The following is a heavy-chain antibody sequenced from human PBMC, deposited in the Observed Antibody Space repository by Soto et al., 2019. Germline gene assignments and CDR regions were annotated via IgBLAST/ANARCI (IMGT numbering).Heavy chain of an antibody. D-gene: IGHD7-27*01. CDR2: ISPVSANI. Sequence: GGSLRLSCAASGFTLRGYSMNWVRQAPGKGLEWVAHISPVSANINYPDSVKGRFTISRDNAKNSLYLQMNGLRDEDTALYYCVRDHDWGFDCWGQGTLVTVSS. J-gene: IGHJ4*02. CDR1: GFTLRGYS. V-gene: IGHV3-48*02. CDR3: VRDHDWGFDC.